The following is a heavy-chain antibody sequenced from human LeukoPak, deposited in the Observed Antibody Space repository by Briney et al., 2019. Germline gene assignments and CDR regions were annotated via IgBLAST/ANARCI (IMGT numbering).Heavy chain of an antibody. Sequence: GGSLRLSCAASGFTFSSYWMHWVRQAPGKGLVWVSAIKTEGSTTSYADSVRGRFTISRDDAKNTLYLQMNSLRAEDTAVYYCAKVGGGYYDFWSGYGPGDYWGQGTLVTVSS. J-gene: IGHJ4*02. D-gene: IGHD3-3*01. CDR2: IKTEGSTT. CDR1: GFTFSSYW. V-gene: IGHV3-74*01. CDR3: AKVGGGYYDFWSGYGPGDY.